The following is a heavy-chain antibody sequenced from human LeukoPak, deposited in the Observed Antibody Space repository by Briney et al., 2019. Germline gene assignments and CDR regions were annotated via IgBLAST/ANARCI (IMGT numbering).Heavy chain of an antibody. CDR3: AKDRLDIVVVPTAIDY. Sequence: PGGSLRLSCAASGFTFSSYAMHWVRQAPGKGLEWVAFIRFDGSNKYYADSVEGRFTISRDNSKNTLYLQMNSLRTEDTAVYYCAKDRLDIVVVPTAIDYWGQGTLVTVSS. CDR2: IRFDGSNK. CDR1: GFTFSSYA. V-gene: IGHV3-30*02. J-gene: IGHJ4*02. D-gene: IGHD2-2*01.